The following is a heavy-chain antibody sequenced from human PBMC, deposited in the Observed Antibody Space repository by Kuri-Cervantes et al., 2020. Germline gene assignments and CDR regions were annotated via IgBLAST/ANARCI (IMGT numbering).Heavy chain of an antibody. V-gene: IGHV1-69*13. CDR3: ARAHGVMDNYYYGMDV. J-gene: IGHJ6*02. D-gene: IGHD3-16*01. CDR2: IIPIFGTA. CDR1: GYTFTSYG. Sequence: SVKVSCKASGYTFTSYGISWVRQAPGQGLEWMGGIIPIFGTANYAQKFQGRVTITADESTSTAYMELSSLRSEDTAVYYCARAHGVMDNYYYGMDVWGQGTTVTVSS.